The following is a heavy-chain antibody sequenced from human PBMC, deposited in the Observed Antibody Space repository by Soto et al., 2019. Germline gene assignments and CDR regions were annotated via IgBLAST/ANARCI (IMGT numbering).Heavy chain of an antibody. CDR2: ISAYNGNT. J-gene: IGHJ3*02. Sequence: APVKVSCKASGYTFTSYGISWVRQAPGQGLEWMGWISAYNGNTNYAQKLQGRVTMTTDTSTSTAYMELRSLRSDDTAVYYCARDYYYDSSGYFDAFDIWGQGTMVTVSS. CDR3: ARDYYYDSSGYFDAFDI. V-gene: IGHV1-18*01. CDR1: GYTFTSYG. D-gene: IGHD3-22*01.